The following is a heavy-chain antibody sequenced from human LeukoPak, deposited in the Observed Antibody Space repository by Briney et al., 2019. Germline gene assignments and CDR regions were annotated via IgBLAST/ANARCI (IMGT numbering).Heavy chain of an antibody. J-gene: IGHJ4*02. CDR2: IYYSGST. D-gene: IGHD3-22*01. CDR3: ARNVREYYYDSSGYYHYFDY. Sequence: TASETLSLTCTVSGGSISSSNYYWGWIRQPPGKGLEWIGSIYYSGSTYYNPSLKSRVTISVDTSKNQFSLKLSSVTAADTAVYYCARNVREYYYDSSGYYHYFDYWGQGTLVTVSS. CDR1: GGSISSSNYY. V-gene: IGHV4-39*01.